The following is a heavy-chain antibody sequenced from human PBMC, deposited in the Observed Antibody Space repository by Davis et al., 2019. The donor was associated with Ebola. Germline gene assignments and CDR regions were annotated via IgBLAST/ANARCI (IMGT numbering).Heavy chain of an antibody. CDR2: IDWDDDK. D-gene: IGHD3-22*01. CDR1: GFSLSTSGMC. CDR3: ARISHDYDSSGYYAFDI. Sequence: SGPTLVKPTQTLTLTCTFSGFSLSTSGMCVSWIRQPPGKALEWLARIDWDDDKYYSTSLKTRLTISKDTSKNQVVLTMTNMDPVDTATYYCARISHDYDSSGYYAFDIWGQGTMVTVSS. J-gene: IGHJ3*02. V-gene: IGHV2-70*11.